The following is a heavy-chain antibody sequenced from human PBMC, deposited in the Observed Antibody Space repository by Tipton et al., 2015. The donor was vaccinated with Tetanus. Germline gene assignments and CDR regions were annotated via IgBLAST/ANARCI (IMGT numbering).Heavy chain of an antibody. V-gene: IGHV4-30-4*01. CDR1: GGSISSGDYY. J-gene: IGHJ6*02. CDR3: ARANYYDVLTGSLFYYGLNV. Sequence: TLSLTCTVSGGSISSGDYYWSWLRQPPGKGLEWIGYTYYSGSTYYNPSLKSRITISVHTSKNQFSLNLSSVTAADTAVYYCARANYYDVLTGSLFYYGLNVWGRGTTVTVS. CDR2: TYYSGST. D-gene: IGHD3-9*01.